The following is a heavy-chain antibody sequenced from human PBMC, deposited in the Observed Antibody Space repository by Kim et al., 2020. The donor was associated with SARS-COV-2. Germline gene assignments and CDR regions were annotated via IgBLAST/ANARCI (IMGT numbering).Heavy chain of an antibody. J-gene: IGHJ5*02. CDR2: IRSKADGGTT. CDR1: GFTFADYV. CDR3: TRSVDGSGLDP. Sequence: GGSLRLSCTASGFTFADYVMSWFRQTPGKGLEWVGFIRSKADGGTTEYAASVKGRFIISRDDSKSIAYLQMNSLKTEDTAVYYCTRSVDGSGLDPWGQGTLVTVSS. D-gene: IGHD3-10*01. V-gene: IGHV3-49*03.